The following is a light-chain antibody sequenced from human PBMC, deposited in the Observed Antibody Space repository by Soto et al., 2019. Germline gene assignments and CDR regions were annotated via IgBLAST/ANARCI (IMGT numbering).Light chain of an antibody. CDR2: DVS. CDR3: YSYAGSYSWV. Sequence: QSALTQPRSVSGSPGQSVTISCTGTSSDVGAYNYVSWYQQHSGKAPKLMISDVSKRPSGVPDRFSGSKSGNTASLTISGLQTEDEADYYCYSYAGSYSWVFGGGTKLTVL. V-gene: IGLV2-11*01. CDR1: SSDVGAYNY. J-gene: IGLJ3*02.